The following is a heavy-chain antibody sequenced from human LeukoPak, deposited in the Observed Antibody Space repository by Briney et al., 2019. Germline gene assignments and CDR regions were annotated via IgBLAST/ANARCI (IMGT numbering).Heavy chain of an antibody. V-gene: IGHV3-48*01. CDR3: AREPTYSSSWYTSCDY. J-gene: IGHJ4*02. Sequence: GGSLRLSCAASGFTFSTYSMNWVRQAPGKGLEWVSYITLSSSSIYYADSVKGRFTISRDNAKNSLYLQMNSLRAEDTAVYYCAREPTYSSSWYTSCDYWGQGTLVTVSS. CDR1: GFTFSTYS. CDR2: ITLSSSSI. D-gene: IGHD6-13*01.